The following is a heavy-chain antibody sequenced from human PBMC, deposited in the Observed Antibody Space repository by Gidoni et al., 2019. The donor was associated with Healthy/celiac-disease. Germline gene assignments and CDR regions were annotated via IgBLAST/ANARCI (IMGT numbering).Heavy chain of an antibody. CDR3: GRYCSSTSCYPYYYYGMDV. V-gene: IGHV1-18*04. CDR1: GYTFTSYG. Sequence: QVQLVQSGAEVKKPGASVKFSCKASGYTFTSYGISWVRQAPGQGLEWMGWISAYNGNTNYAQKLQGRVTMTTDTSTSTAYMELRSLRSDDTAVYYCGRYCSSTSCYPYYYYGMDVWGQGTTVTVSS. D-gene: IGHD2-2*01. CDR2: ISAYNGNT. J-gene: IGHJ6*02.